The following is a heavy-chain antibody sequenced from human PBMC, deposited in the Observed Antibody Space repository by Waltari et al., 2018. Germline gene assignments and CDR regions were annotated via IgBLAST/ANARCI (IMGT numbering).Heavy chain of an antibody. CDR1: GWTVSTYS. Sequence: EVQLVASGGGLVKAGGSRGRSCAAFGWTVSTYSRTWVRQAPGKGLEWVSSISRSSLYMSYADSVKGRVTISRDNAKNSLYLQMNSLRVEDTAVYYCARSSTTVTTFGWGQGTLVTVSS. V-gene: IGHV3-21*01. CDR3: ARSSTTVTTFG. J-gene: IGHJ4*02. CDR2: ISRSSLYM. D-gene: IGHD4-17*01.